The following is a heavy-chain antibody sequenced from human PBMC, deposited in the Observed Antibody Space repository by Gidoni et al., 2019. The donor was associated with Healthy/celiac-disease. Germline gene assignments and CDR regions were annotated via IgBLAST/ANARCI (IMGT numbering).Heavy chain of an antibody. CDR1: GHTFTGYY. J-gene: IGHJ5*02. D-gene: IGHD2-2*01. CDR3: ARDRYCSSTSCYFWFNWFDP. V-gene: IGHV1-2*02. CDR2: INPNSGGT. Sequence: QVQLVQSGAEVKKPGASVKVSCKASGHTFTGYYMHWVRQAPGQGLEWMGWINPNSGGTNYAQKVQGRVTMTRDTSISTAYMELSRLRSDDTAVYYCARDRYCSSTSCYFWFNWFDPWGQGTLVTVSS.